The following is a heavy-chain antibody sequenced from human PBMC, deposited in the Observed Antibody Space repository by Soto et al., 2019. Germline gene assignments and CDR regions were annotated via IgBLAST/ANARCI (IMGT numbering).Heavy chain of an antibody. CDR1: GDSIISRDFY. CDR2: IFYLGSS. D-gene: IGHD3-3*02. CDR3: ARHSLALRKNNWFDP. V-gene: IGHV4-39*01. Sequence: HSXTQSLTCPVSGDSIISRDFYWGWVRTPPGKGLEWIGSIFYLGSSYYNPSLKSRVTMSVDTSKNQFSLRLRSVTAADTALDGCARHSLALRKNNWFDPWGQGIRVTGSA. J-gene: IGHJ5*02.